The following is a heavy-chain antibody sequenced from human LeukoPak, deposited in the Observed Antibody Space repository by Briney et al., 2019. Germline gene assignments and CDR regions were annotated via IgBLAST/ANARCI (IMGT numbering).Heavy chain of an antibody. CDR3: ARRWELTDAFDI. V-gene: IGHV1-46*01. CDR1: GYTFTSYY. D-gene: IGHD1-26*01. CDR2: INSSGGST. Sequence: ASVKVSCKASGYTFTSYYMHWVRQAPGQGLEWMGIINSSGGSTSYAQKFQGRVTMTRDTSTSTVYMELSSLRSEDTAVYYCARRWELTDAFDIWGQGTMVTVSS. J-gene: IGHJ3*02.